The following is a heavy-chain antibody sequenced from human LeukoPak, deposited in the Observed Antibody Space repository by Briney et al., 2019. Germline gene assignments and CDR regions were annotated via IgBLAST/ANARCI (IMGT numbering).Heavy chain of an antibody. CDR3: AKDLGYMVRGVSGAWGADY. CDR2: ISYDGSNK. J-gene: IGHJ4*02. V-gene: IGHV3-30*18. D-gene: IGHD3-10*01. Sequence: GGSLRLSCAASGFTFSSYGMHWVRQAPGKELEWVAVISYDGSNKYYADSVKGRFTISRDNSKNTLYLQMNSLRAEDTAVYYCAKDLGYMVRGVSGAWGADYWGQGTLVTVSS. CDR1: GFTFSSYG.